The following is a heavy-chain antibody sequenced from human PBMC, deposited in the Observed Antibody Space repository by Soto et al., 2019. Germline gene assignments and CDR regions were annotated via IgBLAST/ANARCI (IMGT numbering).Heavy chain of an antibody. Sequence: GGSLRLSCAASGFTFSSYGMHWVRQAPGKGLEWVAVIWYDGSNKYYADSVKGRFTISRDNVKNTLYLQMNSLRVEDTALYYCARVNYYEKSGYRHFDYWGQGTLVTVSS. V-gene: IGHV3-33*01. CDR3: ARVNYYEKSGYRHFDY. D-gene: IGHD3-22*01. CDR1: GFTFSSYG. J-gene: IGHJ4*02. CDR2: IWYDGSNK.